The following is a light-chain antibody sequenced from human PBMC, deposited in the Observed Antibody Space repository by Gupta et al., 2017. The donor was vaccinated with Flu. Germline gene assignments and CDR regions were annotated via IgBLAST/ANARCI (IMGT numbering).Light chain of an antibody. CDR2: AAY. Sequence: QSPYSRSAYVGDRVTCTGRASQSISSYLNWQQQKPGKAPKILIYAAYSLKSGVKSRFSGSGSGTDFTLTSRRRQTEDFDTYYCQHSYINLFGQGTKVEIK. J-gene: IGKJ1*01. CDR3: QHSYINL. V-gene: IGKV1-39*01. CDR1: QSISSY.